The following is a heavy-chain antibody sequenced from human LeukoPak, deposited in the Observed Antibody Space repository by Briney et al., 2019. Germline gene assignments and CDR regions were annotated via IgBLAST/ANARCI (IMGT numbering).Heavy chain of an antibody. Sequence: GGSLRLSCAASGFTFSSYSMHWVRQAPGKGLEWVAVISYDGSNKYYADSVKGRFTISRDNSKNTLYLQMNSLRAEDTAVYYCAKDQGSWYVGDYWGQGTLVTVSS. J-gene: IGHJ4*02. D-gene: IGHD6-13*01. V-gene: IGHV3-30*18. CDR1: GFTFSSYS. CDR2: ISYDGSNK. CDR3: AKDQGSWYVGDY.